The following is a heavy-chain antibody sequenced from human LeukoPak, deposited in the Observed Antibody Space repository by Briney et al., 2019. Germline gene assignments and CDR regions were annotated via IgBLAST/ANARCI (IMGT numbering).Heavy chain of an antibody. CDR3: AKSYDYYDSSGYHVDY. CDR1: GFTFSSYG. V-gene: IGHV3-30*18. J-gene: IGHJ4*02. CDR2: ISYDGSNK. Sequence: GRSLRLSCAASGFTFSSYGMHWVRLAPGKGLEWVAVISYDGSNKYYADSVKGRFTISSDNSKNTLYLQMNSLRAEDTAVYYCAKSYDYYDSSGYHVDYWGQGTLVTVSS. D-gene: IGHD3-22*01.